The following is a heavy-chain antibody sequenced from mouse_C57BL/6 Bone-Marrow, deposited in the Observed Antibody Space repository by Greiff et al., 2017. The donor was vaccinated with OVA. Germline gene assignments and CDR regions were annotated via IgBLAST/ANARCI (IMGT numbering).Heavy chain of an antibody. CDR3: ARSYGNAMDY. Sequence: QVQLQQPGAELVMPGASVKLSCKASGYTFTSYWMHWVKQRPGQGLEWIGEIDPSDSYTNYNQKFKGKSTLTVDKSSSTAYMQLSSLTSEDSAVYDCARSYGNAMDYWGQGTSVTVSS. V-gene: IGHV1-69*01. CDR1: GYTFTSYW. J-gene: IGHJ4*01. CDR2: IDPSDSYT. D-gene: IGHD2-1*01.